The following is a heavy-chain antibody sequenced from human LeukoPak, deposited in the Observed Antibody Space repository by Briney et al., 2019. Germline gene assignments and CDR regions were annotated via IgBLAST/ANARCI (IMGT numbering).Heavy chain of an antibody. CDR3: AKVIESGYSSSWFY. J-gene: IGHJ4*02. CDR1: GFTFNSDE. V-gene: IGHV3-48*03. Sequence: GGSLGLSCAASGFTFNSDEMKWVCQGPGKGREWVSYISIVGSTIYYTDSAKGRFTISRDNAPKSLYLQMNRLRAPDTLVYFSAKVIESGYSSSWFYWGQGTLLTVSS. D-gene: IGHD6-13*01. CDR2: ISIVGSTI.